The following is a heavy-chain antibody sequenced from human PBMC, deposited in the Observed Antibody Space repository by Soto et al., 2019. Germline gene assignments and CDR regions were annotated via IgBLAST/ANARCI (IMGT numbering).Heavy chain of an antibody. Sequence: PGGSLRLSCAASGFTFSRSSMNWVRQAPGRGLEWVSGISASGRDTYYADSVKDRFTVSRDNSKNTLYLQMNSLRAEDTAIYYCAKGKASGWYYFAYWGQGARVTVSS. J-gene: IGHJ4*02. CDR2: ISASGRDT. V-gene: IGHV3-23*01. CDR3: AKGKASGWYYFAY. D-gene: IGHD6-19*01. CDR1: GFTFSRSS.